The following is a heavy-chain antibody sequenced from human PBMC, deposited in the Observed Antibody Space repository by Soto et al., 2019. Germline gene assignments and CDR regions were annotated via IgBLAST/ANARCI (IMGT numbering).Heavy chain of an antibody. J-gene: IGHJ4*02. CDR1: GYTFTGYY. CDR3: ARSSRASSSSSDLDY. D-gene: IGHD6-13*01. V-gene: IGHV1-2*04. Sequence: ASVKVSCKASGYTFTGYYMHWVRQAPGQGLEWMGWINPNSGGTNYAQKFQGWVTMTRDTSISTAYMELSRLRSDDTAVYYCARSSRASSSSSDLDYWGQGTLVTVPS. CDR2: INPNSGGT.